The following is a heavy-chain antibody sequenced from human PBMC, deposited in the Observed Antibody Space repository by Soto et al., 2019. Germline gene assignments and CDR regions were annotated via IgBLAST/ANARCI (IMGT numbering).Heavy chain of an antibody. Sequence: SETLSLSCTVSGGSISSGGYYWSWIRQHPGKGLEWIGYIYYSGSTYYNPSLKSRVTISVDTSKNQFSLKLNSMTAADTAVYYCARHNYGSGSTYFDYWGQGTLVTVSS. CDR3: ARHNYGSGSTYFDY. J-gene: IGHJ4*02. V-gene: IGHV4-31*03. D-gene: IGHD3-10*01. CDR2: IYYSGST. CDR1: GGSISSGGYY.